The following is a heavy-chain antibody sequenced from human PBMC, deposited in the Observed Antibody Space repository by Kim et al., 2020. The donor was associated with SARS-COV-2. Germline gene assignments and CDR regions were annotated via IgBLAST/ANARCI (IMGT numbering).Heavy chain of an antibody. D-gene: IGHD3-10*01. CDR2: GNT. CDR3: ARGRAPGDY. J-gene: IGHJ4*02. Sequence: GNTKYSQKFQGRVTITRDTSASTAYMELSSLRSEDTAVYYCARGRAPGDYWGQGTLVTVSS. V-gene: IGHV1-3*01.